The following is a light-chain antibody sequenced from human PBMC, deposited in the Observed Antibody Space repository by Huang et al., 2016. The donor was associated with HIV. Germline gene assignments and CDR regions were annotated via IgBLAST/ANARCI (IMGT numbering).Light chain of an antibody. CDR3: QQYHSLPWT. CDR2: ATS. V-gene: IGKV1-NL1*01. Sequence: DIQMTQSPSSLSASVGDRVTIPCRASQCIGNSLAWYQQKPEKAPRHLLYATSTLESGVPSRVSGSGSGTQYTLTINTLQPEDIASYYCQQYHSLPWTFGQGTKVEIK. J-gene: IGKJ1*01. CDR1: QCIGNS.